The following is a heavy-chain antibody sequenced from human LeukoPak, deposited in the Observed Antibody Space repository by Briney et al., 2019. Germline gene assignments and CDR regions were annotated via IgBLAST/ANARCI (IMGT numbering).Heavy chain of an antibody. Sequence: TSETLSLTCTVSGGSISSSSYYWGWIRQPPGKGLEWIGSIYYSGSTYYNPSLKSRVTISVDTSNNQFSLKLSPVTAADTAVYYCASHVRFGVVIHYFDYWGQGTLVTVSS. V-gene: IGHV4-39*01. J-gene: IGHJ4*02. CDR3: ASHVRFGVVIHYFDY. CDR1: GGSISSSSYY. CDR2: IYYSGST. D-gene: IGHD3-3*01.